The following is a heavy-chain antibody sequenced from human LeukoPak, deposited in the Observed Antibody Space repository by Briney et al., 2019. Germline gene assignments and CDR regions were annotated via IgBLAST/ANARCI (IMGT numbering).Heavy chain of an antibody. CDR1: GGSISSYY. Sequence: SETLSLTCTVSGGSISSYYWSWIRQPPGKGLEWIGYIYYSGSTNYNPSLKSRVTISVDTSKNQFSLKLSSVTAADTAVYYCAREIGVQPWSFNWFDPWGQRTLVTVSS. J-gene: IGHJ5*02. CDR3: AREIGVQPWSFNWFDP. V-gene: IGHV4-59*01. CDR2: IYYSGST. D-gene: IGHD5-18*01.